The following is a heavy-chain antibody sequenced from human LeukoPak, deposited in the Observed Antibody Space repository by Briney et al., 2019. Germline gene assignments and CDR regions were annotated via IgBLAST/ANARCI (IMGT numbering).Heavy chain of an antibody. J-gene: IGHJ4*02. CDR2: IYYSGST. CDR3: ARLDTAMVSSFDY. V-gene: IGHV4-59*08. Sequence: PSETLSLTCTVSGGSISSYYWSSIRQPPGKGLEWIGYIYYSGSTNYNPSLKSRVTISVDTSKNQFSLKLSSVTAADTAVYYCARLDTAMVSSFDYWGQGTLVTVSS. CDR1: GGSISSYY. D-gene: IGHD5-18*01.